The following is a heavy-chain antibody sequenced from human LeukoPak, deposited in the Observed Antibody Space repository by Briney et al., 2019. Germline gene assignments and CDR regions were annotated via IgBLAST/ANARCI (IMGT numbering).Heavy chain of an antibody. J-gene: IGHJ5*02. D-gene: IGHD1-26*01. CDR3: AKEGAYAALNA. CDR2: ISYDGSNK. CDR1: GFTFSSYG. Sequence: PGRSLRLSCAASGFTFSSYGMHWVRRAPGKGLEWVAVISYDGSNKYYADSVKGRFTISRDNSKNTLYLQMNSLRAEDTAIYYCAKEGAYAALNAWGQGTLVSVSS. V-gene: IGHV3-30*18.